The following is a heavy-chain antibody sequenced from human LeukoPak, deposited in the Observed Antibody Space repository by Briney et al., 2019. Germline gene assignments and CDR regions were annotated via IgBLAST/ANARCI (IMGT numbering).Heavy chain of an antibody. V-gene: IGHV3-49*04. D-gene: IGHD1-26*01. Sequence: PGGSLRLSCTASGFTFGDYAMSWVRQAPGKGLEWVGFIRSKAYGGTTEYAASVKGRFTISRDDSKSIAYLQMNSLKTEDTAVYYCTRDWDVWGVRADYWGQGTLVTVSS. CDR2: IRSKAYGGTT. CDR1: GFTFGDYA. CDR3: TRDWDVWGVRADY. J-gene: IGHJ4*02.